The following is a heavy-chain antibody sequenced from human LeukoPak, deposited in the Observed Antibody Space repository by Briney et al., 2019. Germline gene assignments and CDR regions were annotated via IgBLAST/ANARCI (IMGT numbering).Heavy chain of an antibody. J-gene: IGHJ5*02. CDR1: GGSISSGGYY. V-gene: IGHV4-31*03. D-gene: IGHD3-10*01. Sequence: TLSLTCTVSGGSISSGGYYWSWIRQNPGKGLEWSGYIYPSGSSYYNPFLKSRVTISVDTSKHQSSLKQSSVPAADTAVYYCARGRFVESFNWFDRRRQGAMLTVPS. CDR2: IYPSGSS. CDR3: ARGRFVESFNWFDR.